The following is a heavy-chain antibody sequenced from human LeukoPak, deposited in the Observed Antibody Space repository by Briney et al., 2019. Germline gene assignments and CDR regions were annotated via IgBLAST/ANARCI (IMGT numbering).Heavy chain of an antibody. V-gene: IGHV1-2*02. J-gene: IGHJ4*02. CDR2: INPNSGGT. Sequence: ASVKVSCKASGYTFTGYYMHWVRQAPGQGLEWMGWINPNSGGTNYAQKFQGRVTMTRDTSISTAYMELSRLRSDDTAVYYCARPTADIVLMAAFDYWGQGTLVTVSS. CDR3: ARPTADIVLMAAFDY. CDR1: GYTFTGYY. D-gene: IGHD2-8*01.